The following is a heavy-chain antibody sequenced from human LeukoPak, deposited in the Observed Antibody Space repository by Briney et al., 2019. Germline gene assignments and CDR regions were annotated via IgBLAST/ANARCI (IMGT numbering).Heavy chain of an antibody. Sequence: PGGSLRPSCAASVFTFSDYYMSWMREAPGKGLEWVSYISHSGRTMYYADSVKGRFTIYRDNAKNSLYLQMNSLRAGDTAVYYCARDSIVRGNIGNDMDVWGKGTTVTVSS. V-gene: IGHV3-11*01. J-gene: IGHJ6*03. CDR3: ARDSIVRGNIGNDMDV. CDR1: VFTFSDYY. CDR2: ISHSGRTM. D-gene: IGHD2-8*01.